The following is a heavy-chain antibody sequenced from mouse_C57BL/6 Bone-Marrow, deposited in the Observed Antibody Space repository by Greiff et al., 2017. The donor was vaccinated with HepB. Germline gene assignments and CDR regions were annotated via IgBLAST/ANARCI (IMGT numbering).Heavy chain of an antibody. J-gene: IGHJ2*01. CDR3: ARGWHYDCFDY. CDR2: IYPGGGYT. CDR1: GYTFTNYW. Sequence: QVQLQQSGAELVRPGTSVKMSCKASGYTFTNYWIGWAKQRPGHGLEWIGDIYPGGGYTNYNEKFKGKATLTADKSSSTAYMQFSSLTSEDSAIYYCARGWHYDCFDYWDRGPALTVSS. V-gene: IGHV1-63*01. D-gene: IGHD1-2*01.